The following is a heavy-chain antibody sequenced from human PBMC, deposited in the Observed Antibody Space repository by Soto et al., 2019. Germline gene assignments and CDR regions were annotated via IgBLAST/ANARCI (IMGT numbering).Heavy chain of an antibody. CDR3: ARVARSSGSYTEFDS. Sequence: VASVKFSFKASVCTFSSYAISWLRQAPLQVLDCIGGIIPIFGTANYAQKFQGRVTITADESTSTAYMALSSMRSEDTAVYYCARVARSSGSYTEFDSWGQGTMVTV. V-gene: IGHV1-69*13. D-gene: IGHD6-19*01. CDR2: IIPIFGTA. J-gene: IGHJ4*02. CDR1: VCTFSSYA.